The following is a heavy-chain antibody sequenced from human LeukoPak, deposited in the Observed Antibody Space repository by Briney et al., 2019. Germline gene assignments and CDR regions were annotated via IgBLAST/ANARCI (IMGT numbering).Heavy chain of an antibody. CDR1: GFTFSSYA. V-gene: IGHV3-23*01. Sequence: GGSLRLSCAASGFTFSSYAMSWVRQAPGKGLEWVSAISGSGDSTYYADSVKGRFTISRDNSKNTLYLQMNSLRAEDTAVYYCAKDRSSSWARRFDPWGQGTLGTVSS. D-gene: IGHD6-13*01. CDR3: AKDRSSSWARRFDP. J-gene: IGHJ5*02. CDR2: ISGSGDST.